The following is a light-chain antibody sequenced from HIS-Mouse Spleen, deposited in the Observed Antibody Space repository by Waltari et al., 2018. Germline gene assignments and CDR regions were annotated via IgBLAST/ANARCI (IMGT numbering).Light chain of an antibody. J-gene: IGLJ2*01. Sequence: SYELTQPPSVSVSPGQTARITSSGDAFPKKYAYWYQQTSGQAPVLVIYEDSKRPSGIPERFSGSSSGTMATLTISGAQVEDEADYYCYSTDSSGNHRVFGGGTKLTVL. CDR3: YSTDSSGNHRV. V-gene: IGLV3-10*01. CDR2: EDS. CDR1: AFPKKY.